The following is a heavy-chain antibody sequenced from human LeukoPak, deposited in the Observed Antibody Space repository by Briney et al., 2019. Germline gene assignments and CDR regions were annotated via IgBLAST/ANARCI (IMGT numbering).Heavy chain of an antibody. CDR3: ARVPVPWEVRGVNLASSPDY. CDR1: GGTFSSYA. D-gene: IGHD3-10*01. Sequence: SVKVSCKGSGGTFSSYAISWVRQAPGQGLEWMGGIIPIFGTASYAQKFQGRVTITADESTSTAYMELCSLRSEDTAVYYCARVPVPWEVRGVNLASSPDYWGQGTLVTVSS. CDR2: IIPIFGTA. V-gene: IGHV1-69*01. J-gene: IGHJ4*02.